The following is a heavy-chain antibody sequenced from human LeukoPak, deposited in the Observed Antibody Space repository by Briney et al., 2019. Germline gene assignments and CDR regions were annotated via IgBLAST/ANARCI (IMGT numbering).Heavy chain of an antibody. V-gene: IGHV4-30-4*01. CDR1: GGSISSGDYY. Sequence: SQTLSLTCTVSGGSISSGDYYWSWIRQPPGKGLEWIGYIYYSGSTYYNPSLKSRVTISVDTSKNQFSLKLSSVTAADTAVYYCARIRIPQYYDILTGYYIPPYYYYGMDVWGQGTTVTVSS. CDR2: IYYSGST. D-gene: IGHD3-9*01. CDR3: ARIRIPQYYDILTGYYIPPYYYYGMDV. J-gene: IGHJ6*02.